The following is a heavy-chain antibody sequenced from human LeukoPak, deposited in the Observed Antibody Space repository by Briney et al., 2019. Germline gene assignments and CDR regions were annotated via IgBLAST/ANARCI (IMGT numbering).Heavy chain of an antibody. CDR1: GFTFSIYE. V-gene: IGHV3-48*03. D-gene: IGHD6-19*01. Sequence: GGSLRLSCAASGFTFSIYEMNWVRQAPGKGLEWVAYITSSGSIIYYADSAKGRFTISRDNAKNSLYLQMNSLRAEDTAVYYCTSTQYCCGWTFDYWGQGTLVTVSS. J-gene: IGHJ4*02. CDR2: ITSSGSII. CDR3: TSTQYCCGWTFDY.